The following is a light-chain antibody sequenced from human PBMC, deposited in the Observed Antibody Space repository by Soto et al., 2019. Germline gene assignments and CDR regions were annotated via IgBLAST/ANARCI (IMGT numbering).Light chain of an antibody. V-gene: IGKV3-11*01. CDR1: QSVSSY. CDR3: QQRSNWPT. CDR2: EAS. Sequence: EIVLTQSPATLSLSPGERATLSCRASQSVSSYLAWYQQKPGQAPRLLIYEASNRSTGIPARYSGSGSGTDFTLTISSLEPEDFAVYYCQQRSNWPTFGQGTKLE. J-gene: IGKJ2*01.